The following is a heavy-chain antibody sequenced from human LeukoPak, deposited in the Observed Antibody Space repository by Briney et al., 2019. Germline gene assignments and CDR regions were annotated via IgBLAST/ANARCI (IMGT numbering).Heavy chain of an antibody. CDR2: IRYDGSNK. V-gene: IGHV3-30*02. J-gene: IGHJ3*02. CDR3: AKDRGTTVTTDAPGI. CDR1: GFSFSSYG. D-gene: IGHD4-17*01. Sequence: GGSLRLSCAASGFSFSSYGMYWVRQAPGKGLEWVAFIRYDGSNKYYADSVKGRFTISRDNSKNTLYLQMNSLRAEDTAVYYCAKDRGTTVTTDAPGIWGQGTMVTVSS.